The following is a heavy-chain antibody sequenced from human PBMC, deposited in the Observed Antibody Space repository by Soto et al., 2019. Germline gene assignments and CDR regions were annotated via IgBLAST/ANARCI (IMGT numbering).Heavy chain of an antibody. V-gene: IGHV3-53*04. CDR3: ARARSHSSGYYSYGMDV. D-gene: IGHD6-19*01. CDR1: GFTVSSNY. CDR2: IYSGGST. J-gene: IGHJ6*02. Sequence: GGSLRLSCAASGFTVSSNYMSWVRQAPGKGLEWVSVIYSGGSTYYADSLKGRFTISRHNSKNTLYLQMNSLRAEDTAVYYCARARSHSSGYYSYGMDVWGQGTTVTVSS.